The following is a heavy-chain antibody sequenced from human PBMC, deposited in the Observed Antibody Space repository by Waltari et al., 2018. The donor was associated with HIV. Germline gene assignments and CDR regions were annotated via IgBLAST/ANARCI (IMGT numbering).Heavy chain of an antibody. Sequence: QVQLQESGPGLEKPSQTLSPTCSGSGISIIRGHYYGRWTRQLPGKGLEWIWYIYYSGGTSYYPSLESRVTISIDPSKIQLSLRLSSVTAAATAVYYCARDYRSPSGSYYYSGMDVWGQGTRVTVSS. CDR2: IYYSGGT. D-gene: IGHD3-10*01. CDR3: ARDYRSPSGSYYYSGMDV. V-gene: IGHV4-31*03. J-gene: IGHJ6*02. CDR1: GISIIRGHYY.